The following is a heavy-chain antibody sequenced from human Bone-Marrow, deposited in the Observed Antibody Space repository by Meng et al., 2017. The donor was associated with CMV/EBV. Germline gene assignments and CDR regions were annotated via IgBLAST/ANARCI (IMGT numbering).Heavy chain of an antibody. CDR1: RFTFSTYG. J-gene: IGHJ4*02. CDR2: ISRSSSNI. CDR3: VRGGAAADWGGFFDY. D-gene: IGHD6-13*01. Sequence: GESLKISCAASRFTFSTYGMNWVRQAPGKGLEWVSSISRSSSNIYHADSVKGRFTISRDNAKNSLYLQMNSLRAGDMAVYYCVRGGAAADWGGFFDYWGQGKLVTVSS. V-gene: IGHV3-21*01.